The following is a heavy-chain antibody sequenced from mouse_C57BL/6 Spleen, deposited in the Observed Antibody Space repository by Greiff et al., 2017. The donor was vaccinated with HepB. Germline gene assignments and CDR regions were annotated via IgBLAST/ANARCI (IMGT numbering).Heavy chain of an antibody. Sequence: LQESGAELARPGASVKLSCKASGYTFTSYGISWVKQRTGQGLEWIGEIYPRSGNTYYNEKFKGKATLTADKSSSTAYMELRSLTSEDSAVYFCARGGNYDGYYYAMDYWGQGTSVTVSS. CDR3: ARGGNYDGYYYAMDY. CDR2: IYPRSGNT. J-gene: IGHJ4*01. D-gene: IGHD2-3*01. CDR1: GYTFTSYG. V-gene: IGHV1-81*01.